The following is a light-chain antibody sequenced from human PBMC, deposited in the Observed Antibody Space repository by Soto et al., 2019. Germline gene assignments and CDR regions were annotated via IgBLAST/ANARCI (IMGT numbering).Light chain of an antibody. V-gene: IGKV3-15*01. CDR1: QSVSSN. Sequence: EIVMTQSPATLSVSPGERATLSCRASQSVSSNLAWYQQKPGQAPRLLIYGASTRATGIPARFSGSGSGTGFNLTISSLQSEDFAVYYCQQYNNWPPEDTFGQGTKLEIK. J-gene: IGKJ2*01. CDR3: QQYNNWPPEDT. CDR2: GAS.